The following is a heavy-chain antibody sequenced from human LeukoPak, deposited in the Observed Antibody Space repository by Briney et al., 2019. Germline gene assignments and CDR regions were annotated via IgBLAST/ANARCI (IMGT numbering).Heavy chain of an antibody. CDR1: GYSFTSYW. V-gene: IGHV5-51*01. CDR3: ARVYCSSTSCLHNWFDP. Sequence: GESLKISCKGSGYSFTSYWIGWVRQMPGKGLEWMGIIYPGDSDTRYSPSFQGQVTISADKSISTAYLQWSSLKASDTAMYYCARVYCSSTSCLHNWFDPWGQGTLVTVSS. J-gene: IGHJ5*02. D-gene: IGHD2-2*01. CDR2: IYPGDSDT.